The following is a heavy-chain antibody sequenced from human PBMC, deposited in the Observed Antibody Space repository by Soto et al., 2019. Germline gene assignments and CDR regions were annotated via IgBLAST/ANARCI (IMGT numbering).Heavy chain of an antibody. CDR1: GYTFTCYA. V-gene: IGHV1-3*01. CDR3: ARHGSRTLRWPIFDY. D-gene: IGHD3-10*01. Sequence: GASVKVSCKASGYTFTCYAMHWVRQAPGQRLEWMGWINAGNGNTKYSQKFQGRATITRDTSASTAYMELSSVTAADTAVYYCARHGSRTLRWPIFDYWGQGTLVTVSS. CDR2: INAGNGNT. J-gene: IGHJ4*02.